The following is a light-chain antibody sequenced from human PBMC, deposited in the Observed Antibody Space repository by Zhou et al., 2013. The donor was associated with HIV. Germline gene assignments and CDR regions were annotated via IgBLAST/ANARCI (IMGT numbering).Light chain of an antibody. V-gene: IGKV3-15*01. J-gene: IGKJ4*01. CDR2: GVS. Sequence: EIVMTQSPATLSVSSGERATLSCRASQSVATNLAWYQQKPGQAPRLLIYGVSTRAAGVPARFSGSGAWTEFTLTISSLQSEDFAVYYCQQYNNWPPLTFGGGTKVEIK. CDR3: QQYNNWPPLT. CDR1: QSVATN.